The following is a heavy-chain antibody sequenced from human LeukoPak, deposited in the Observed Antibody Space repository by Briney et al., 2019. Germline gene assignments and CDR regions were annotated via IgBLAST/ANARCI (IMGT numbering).Heavy chain of an antibody. CDR3: ATGLWFGKYLDV. CDR1: GYTFTSYY. D-gene: IGHD3-10*01. CDR2: INPSGSST. V-gene: IGHV1-46*01. J-gene: IGHJ6*04. Sequence: ASVKVSCKASGYTFTSYYMHWVRQAPGQGLEGMGLINPSGSSTSYAQKFQGRLSLTRDMSTSTDYLELRSLRSEDTAVYYCATGLWFGKYLDVWGKGTTVTISS.